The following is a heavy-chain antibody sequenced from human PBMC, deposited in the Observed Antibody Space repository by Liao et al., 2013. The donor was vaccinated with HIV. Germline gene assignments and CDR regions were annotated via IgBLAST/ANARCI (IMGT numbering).Heavy chain of an antibody. CDR3: AKEGGYCTGGNCYPLTDV. CDR2: IHTSGST. D-gene: IGHD2-15*01. V-gene: IGHV4-61*02. Sequence: QVQLQESGPGLVKPSQTLSLTCSVYGDYITSGSYYWSWIRQPAGKGLECIGHIHTSGSTNYNPSLKSRVTISVDTSKNQFSLKLSSVTAADTAVYYCAKEGGYCTGGNCYPLTDVWGNGTTVTVSS. CDR1: GDYITSGSYY. J-gene: IGHJ6*04.